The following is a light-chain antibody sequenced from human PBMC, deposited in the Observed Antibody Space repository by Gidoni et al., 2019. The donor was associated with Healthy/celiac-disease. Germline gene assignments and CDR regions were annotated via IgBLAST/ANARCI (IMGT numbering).Light chain of an antibody. V-gene: IGKV4-1*01. Sequence: DIVMTQSPDSLSVSLGERATINCKSSQSVFYSSNNKNYLAWYQQKPVKPPKLLIYWASTLESGVPDRFSGSGSGTDFTLTISSLQAEDVAVYYCQQYYSTPWTFGQGTKVEIK. CDR2: WAS. CDR3: QQYYSTPWT. J-gene: IGKJ1*01. CDR1: QSVFYSSNNKNY.